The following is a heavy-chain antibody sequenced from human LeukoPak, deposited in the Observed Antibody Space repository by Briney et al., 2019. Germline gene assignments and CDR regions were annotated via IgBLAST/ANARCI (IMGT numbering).Heavy chain of an antibody. CDR3: ARVKVDVLRYFDWFHNWFDP. D-gene: IGHD3-9*01. V-gene: IGHV4-61*02. Sequence: SQTLSLTCTVSGGSISSGSYYWSWIRQPAGKGLEWIGRIYTSGSTNYNPSLKSRVTISVDTSKNQFSLKLSSVTAADTAVYYCARVKVDVLRYFDWFHNWFDPWGQGTLVTVSS. CDR1: GGSISSGSYY. CDR2: IYTSGST. J-gene: IGHJ5*02.